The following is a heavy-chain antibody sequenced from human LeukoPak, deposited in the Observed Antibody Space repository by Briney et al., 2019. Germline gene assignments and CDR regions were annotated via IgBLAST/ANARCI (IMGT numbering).Heavy chain of an antibody. Sequence: GGSLRLSCAASGFTVSSNYMSWVRQAPGKGLEWVSVIYSGGSTYYADSVKGRFTISRDNSKNTLYLQMNSLRAEDTAVYYCAKVRYYYDSSGYYFDYWGQGTLVTVSS. D-gene: IGHD3-22*01. CDR3: AKVRYYYDSSGYYFDY. CDR1: GFTVSSNY. V-gene: IGHV3-53*01. CDR2: IYSGGST. J-gene: IGHJ4*02.